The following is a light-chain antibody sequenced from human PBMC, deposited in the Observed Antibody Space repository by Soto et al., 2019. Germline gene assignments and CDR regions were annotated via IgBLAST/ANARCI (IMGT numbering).Light chain of an antibody. Sequence: DIKMTQSLASLSASRGDRVTIHCGASQSISMYLNWYQQKPGKAPKLLIYAASSLQSGVPSRFSGSGSGTDFTLTISSLQPEDFATYYCQQSYSTPWTFGQGTKVDIK. CDR2: AAS. CDR1: QSISMY. V-gene: IGKV1-39*01. J-gene: IGKJ1*01. CDR3: QQSYSTPWT.